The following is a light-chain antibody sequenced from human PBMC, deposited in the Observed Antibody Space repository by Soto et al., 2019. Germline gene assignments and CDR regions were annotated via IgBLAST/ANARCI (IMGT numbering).Light chain of an antibody. J-gene: IGKJ2*01. V-gene: IGKV3-15*01. CDR3: QQYHHWPPVST. CDR1: QSVSTN. Sequence: EIVMTQSPATLSVSPGERATLSCRASQSVSTNLAWYQQKPGQAPRLLIHSVSTRATVIPAKFSGSGSGTEFTLTISSLQSEDIAVYYCQQYHHWPPVSTFGQGTKVEIK. CDR2: SVS.